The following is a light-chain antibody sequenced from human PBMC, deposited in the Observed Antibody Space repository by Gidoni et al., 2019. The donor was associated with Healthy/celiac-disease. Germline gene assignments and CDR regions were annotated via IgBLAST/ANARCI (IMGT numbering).Light chain of an antibody. CDR2: DAS. V-gene: IGKV3-11*01. J-gene: IGKJ5*01. CDR1: PSVSSY. Sequence: EIVLKQPPATLSLSPGERATLSCRASPSVSSYLAWYQQQPGQAPRLLIYDASNRAPGPPARFSGSGSGTDFTLTISSLEPEDFAVYYCQQRSNWPTVTFGQGTRLEIK. CDR3: QQRSNWPTVT.